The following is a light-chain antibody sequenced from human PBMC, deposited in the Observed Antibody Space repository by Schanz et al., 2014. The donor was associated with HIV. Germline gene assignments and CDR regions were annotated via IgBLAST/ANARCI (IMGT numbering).Light chain of an antibody. CDR2: GAS. CDR3: QQCVNWPQFT. CDR1: QTVSNN. Sequence: EIVMTQSPGTLSVSPGERATLSCRASQTVSNNLAWYQQKPGQAPRLLIYGASTRVTGIPARFSGSGSGTEFTLTISSLQSEDFAIYYCQQCVNWPQFTFGQGTRLEIK. V-gene: IGKV3-15*01. J-gene: IGKJ2*01.